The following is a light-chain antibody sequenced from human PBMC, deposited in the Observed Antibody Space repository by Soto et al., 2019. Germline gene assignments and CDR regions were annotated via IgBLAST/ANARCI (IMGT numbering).Light chain of an antibody. V-gene: IGKV1D-12*01. CDR1: QSIDRW. CDR3: HQANSFPFT. CDR2: AAS. Sequence: DIQMTQSPSSVSASVGDRVTITCRASQSIDRWLAWYQQKPGNAPELLIYAASSLQSGVPSRFSGSGSGTDFTLTISSLQPEDFATYYCHQANSFPFTFGPGTKVDVK. J-gene: IGKJ3*01.